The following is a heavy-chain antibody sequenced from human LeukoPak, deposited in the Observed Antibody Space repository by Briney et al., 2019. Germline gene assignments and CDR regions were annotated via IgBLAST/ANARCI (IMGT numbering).Heavy chain of an antibody. V-gene: IGHV3-21*06. J-gene: IGHJ4*02. CDR2: ISSSRTNI. D-gene: IGHD4-11*01. CDR1: GFTFSNYN. Sequence: GGSLRLSCAASGFTFSNYNMNWVRQTPGKGLEWVSSISSSRTNIHYAESVQGRFTISRDNTKNSLYLQMNSLTAEDTAVYYCTRSSARGTVTDGIGYWGQGTRVTVSS. CDR3: TRSSARGTVTDGIGY.